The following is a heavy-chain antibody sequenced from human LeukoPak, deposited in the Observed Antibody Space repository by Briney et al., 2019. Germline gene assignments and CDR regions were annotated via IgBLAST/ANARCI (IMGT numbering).Heavy chain of an antibody. J-gene: IGHJ3*02. CDR1: RGXISXXY. CDR2: XYYSGST. CDR3: ARGVRSRWYGNAFDI. V-gene: IGHV4-59*01. D-gene: IGHD6-13*01. Sequence: PSETLSLTCTVSRGXISXXYWTWIRXPPGKGLEWIXXXYYSGSTNYNPSLKSRVTMSVDMSKNQFSLKLSSVTAADTAVYYCARGVRSRWYGNAFDIWGQGTMVTVSS.